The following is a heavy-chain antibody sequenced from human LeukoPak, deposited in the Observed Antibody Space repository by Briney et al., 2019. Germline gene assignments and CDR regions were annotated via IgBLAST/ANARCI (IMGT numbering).Heavy chain of an antibody. CDR1: GYSFTGYD. J-gene: IGHJ4*02. V-gene: IGHV1-8*01. CDR2: MNPTNGDT. D-gene: IGHD6-19*01. Sequence: ASVKVSCKASGYSFTGYDINWVRQATGQGLEWMEWMNPTNGDTGYAQKFQGRLTMTRSTSIKTAYMDLSSLTSEDTAIYYCATSAPAEIAVATTWGQGTLVTVSS. CDR3: ATSAPAEIAVATT.